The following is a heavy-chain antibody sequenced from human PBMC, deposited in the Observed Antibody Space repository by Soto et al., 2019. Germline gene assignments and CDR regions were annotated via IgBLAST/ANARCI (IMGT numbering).Heavy chain of an antibody. CDR3: ARVRREYDNSGPVDY. D-gene: IGHD3-22*01. J-gene: IGHJ4*02. Sequence: QLQLQESGSGLVKPSQTLSLTCAVSGGSISSGDYSWNWIRQPPGKGLEWIGYIYYGGSTYYNPSLHSRVTMSVDRSSNQFSLKLNSVTAADTAVYYCARVRREYDNSGPVDYWGQGTLVTVSS. CDR1: GGSISSGDYS. V-gene: IGHV4-30-2*01. CDR2: IYYGGST.